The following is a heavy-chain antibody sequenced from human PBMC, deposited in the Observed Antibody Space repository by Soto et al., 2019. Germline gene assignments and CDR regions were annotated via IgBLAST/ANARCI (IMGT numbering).Heavy chain of an antibody. J-gene: IGHJ4*02. V-gene: IGHV4-59*08. Sequence: SETLSLTCTVSGGSISSYYWSWIRQPPGKGLEWIGYIYYSGSTNYNPSLKSRVTISVDTSKNQFSLKLRSVTAADTAVYYCARQRQYYYDSSGPLFDYWGQGTLVTVSS. CDR2: IYYSGST. CDR3: ARQRQYYYDSSGPLFDY. CDR1: GGSISSYY. D-gene: IGHD3-22*01.